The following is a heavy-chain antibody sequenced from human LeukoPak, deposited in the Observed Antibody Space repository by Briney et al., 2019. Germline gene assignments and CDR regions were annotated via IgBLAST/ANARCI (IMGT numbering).Heavy chain of an antibody. CDR3: ARGLIAIAAAVDY. CDR2: IYYSGST. CDR1: GGSISSYY. J-gene: IGHJ4*02. V-gene: IGHV4-59*01. D-gene: IGHD6-13*01. Sequence: PSETLSLTCTVSGGSISSYYWSWIRQPPGKGLEWIGYIYYSGSTNYNPSLKSRVTISVDTSKNQFSLKLSSVTAADTAVYYCARGLIAIAAAVDYWGQGTLVTVSS.